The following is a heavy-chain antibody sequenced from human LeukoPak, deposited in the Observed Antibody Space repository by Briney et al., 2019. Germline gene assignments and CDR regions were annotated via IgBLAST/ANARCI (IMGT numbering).Heavy chain of an antibody. V-gene: IGHV3-53*01. D-gene: IGHD5-24*01. Sequence: GGSLRLSCAVSGFSVTNNYMSWVRQAPGKRLEWVSVFYVGGATYYADSVKGRFTISRDNSENTLYLQMKSLRAEDTAVYYCARGDGYNFFDYWGQGTLVTVSS. J-gene: IGHJ4*02. CDR3: ARGDGYNFFDY. CDR1: GFSVTNNY. CDR2: FYVGGAT.